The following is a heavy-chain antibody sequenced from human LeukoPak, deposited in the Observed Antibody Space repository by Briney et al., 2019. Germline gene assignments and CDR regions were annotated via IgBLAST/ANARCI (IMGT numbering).Heavy chain of an antibody. CDR2: IYHSGST. Sequence: SETLSLTCAVSGYSISSGYYWGWIRPPPGKGLEWIGSIYHSGSTYYNPSLKSRVTISVDTSKNQFSLKLSSVTAADTAVYYCASPPYCSSTSCSDYWGQGTLVTVSS. J-gene: IGHJ4*02. V-gene: IGHV4-38-2*01. CDR3: ASPPYCSSTSCSDY. D-gene: IGHD2-2*01. CDR1: GYSISSGYY.